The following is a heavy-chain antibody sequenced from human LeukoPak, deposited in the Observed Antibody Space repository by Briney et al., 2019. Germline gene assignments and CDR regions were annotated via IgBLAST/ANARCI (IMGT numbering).Heavy chain of an antibody. V-gene: IGHV4-59*01. D-gene: IGHD1-26*01. CDR1: XGSISSYY. CDR2: IYYSAST. J-gene: IGHJ4*02. CDR3: ARDKSPTETDY. Sequence: SETLXXXXXXXXGSISSYYXSWIRQPPGKGLEWICYIYYSASTNYTPSLNSRVTLSVDTSKNQFSLKLSSVTAADTAVHYCARDKSPTETDYWGQGTLVTVSS.